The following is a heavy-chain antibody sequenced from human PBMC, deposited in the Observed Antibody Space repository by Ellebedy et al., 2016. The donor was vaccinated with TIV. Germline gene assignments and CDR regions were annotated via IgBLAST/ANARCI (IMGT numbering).Heavy chain of an antibody. Sequence: PGGSLRLSCAASGFTFSCCAMSRVRQTPGKGLEWVPVIINSGDTTYADYVKGRFTISRDNSKDPLFLQMNSLRAEDTGVYYCAKLAGISSWYAEYWGQGTLVTVSS. CDR2: IINSGDTT. CDR1: GFTFSCCA. V-gene: IGHV3-23*01. D-gene: IGHD6-13*01. J-gene: IGHJ4*02. CDR3: AKLAGISSWYAEY.